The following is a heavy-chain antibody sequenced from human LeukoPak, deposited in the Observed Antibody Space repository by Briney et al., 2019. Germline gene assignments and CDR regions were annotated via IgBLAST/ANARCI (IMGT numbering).Heavy chain of an antibody. J-gene: IGHJ5*02. CDR3: ARRGEPYYNDSSGSSPFDP. Sequence: ASVKVSCKAPGYTFTGYYMHWVRQAPGQGLEWMGWINPNSGGTNYAQKFQGRVTMTRDTSISTAYMELSRLRSDDTAVYYCARRGEPYYNDSSGSSPFDPWGQGTPVTVSS. V-gene: IGHV1-2*02. CDR2: INPNSGGT. D-gene: IGHD3-22*01. CDR1: GYTFTGYY.